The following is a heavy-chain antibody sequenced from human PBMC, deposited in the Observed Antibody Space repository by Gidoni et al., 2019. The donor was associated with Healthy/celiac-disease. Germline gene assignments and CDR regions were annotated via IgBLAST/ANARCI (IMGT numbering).Heavy chain of an antibody. CDR3: ARDLLGYCSGGSCYRRFDP. CDR2: IYYSGST. D-gene: IGHD2-15*01. V-gene: IGHV4-31*03. Sequence: QVQLQESGPGLVKPSQTLSLTCTVSGGSLSSGGYYWSWIRQHPGKGLEWIGYIYYSGSTYYNPSLKSRVTISVDTSKNQFSLKLSSVTAADTAVYYCARDLLGYCSGGSCYRRFDPWGQGTLVTVSS. J-gene: IGHJ5*02. CDR1: GGSLSSGGYY.